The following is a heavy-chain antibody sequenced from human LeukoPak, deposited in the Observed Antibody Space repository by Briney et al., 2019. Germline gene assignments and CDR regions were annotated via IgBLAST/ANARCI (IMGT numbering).Heavy chain of an antibody. CDR3: ARGFGLYYYYGMDV. V-gene: IGHV4-34*01. Sequence: SETLSLTCAVYGGSFSGYYWSWIRQPPGKGLEWIGEINHSGITNYNPSLKSRVTISVDTSKNQFSLKLSSVTAADTAVYYCARGFGLYYYYGMDVWGQGTTVTVSS. D-gene: IGHD3-10*01. CDR1: GGSFSGYY. CDR2: INHSGIT. J-gene: IGHJ6*02.